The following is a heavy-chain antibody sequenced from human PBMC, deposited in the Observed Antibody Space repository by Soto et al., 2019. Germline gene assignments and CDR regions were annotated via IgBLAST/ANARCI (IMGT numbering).Heavy chain of an antibody. J-gene: IGHJ4*02. V-gene: IGHV4-39*01. CDR2: IYYSGST. D-gene: IGHD3-10*01. Sequence: SETLSLTCTVSGGSISSSSYYWGWIRQPPGKGLEWIGSIYYSGSTYYNPSLKSRVTISVDTSKNQFSLKLSSVTAADTAVYYCARRYGSGSYSVDYWGQGTLVTVSS. CDR1: GGSISSSSYY. CDR3: ARRYGSGSYSVDY.